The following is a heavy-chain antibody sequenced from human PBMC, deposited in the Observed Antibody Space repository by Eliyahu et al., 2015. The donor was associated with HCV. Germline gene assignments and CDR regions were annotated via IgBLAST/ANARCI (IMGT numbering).Heavy chain of an antibody. CDR2: MYYRGXT. J-gene: IGHJ5*02. CDR3: ASGGGGIAVAGTGGWFDP. D-gene: IGHD6-19*01. Sequence: QVQLQESGPGLVKPSETLTLTCTVSGGSISTYYWSWIRQPPGKGLEWIGYMYYRGXTPYHPSLKSRLTISLDTSKNQFSLKLSSVTAADTAVYYCASGGGGIAVAGTGGWFDPWGQGTLVTVSS. CDR1: GGSISTYY. V-gene: IGHV4-59*01.